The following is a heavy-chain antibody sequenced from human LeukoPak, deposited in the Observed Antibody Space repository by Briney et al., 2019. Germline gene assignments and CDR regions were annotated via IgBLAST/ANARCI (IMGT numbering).Heavy chain of an antibody. Sequence: SETLSLTCTVSGASINSGGYYWSWIRQHPGKGLEWIGYLYYSGTTYYNPSLKSRITISLDTSKSQFSLKLDSVTVADTAVYYCARGDSGASEYFQHWGQGTLVTVPS. CDR1: GASINSGGYY. CDR3: ARGDSGASEYFQH. V-gene: IGHV4-31*03. CDR2: LYYSGTT. J-gene: IGHJ1*01. D-gene: IGHD6-25*01.